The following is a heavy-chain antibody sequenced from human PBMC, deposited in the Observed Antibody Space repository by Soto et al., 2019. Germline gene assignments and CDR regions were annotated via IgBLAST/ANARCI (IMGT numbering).Heavy chain of an antibody. V-gene: IGHV4-59*01. Sequence: SETLSLTCTVSGGSISNSYWSWIRLSPGKGLEWIGYIYSSGSTNYNPSLESRVTISVDTSKNQFSLKLTSVTAADTAVYYCATYDSSGNFDYWGQGTLVTVSS. J-gene: IGHJ4*02. CDR3: ATYDSSGNFDY. CDR1: GGSISNSY. D-gene: IGHD3-22*01. CDR2: IYSSGST.